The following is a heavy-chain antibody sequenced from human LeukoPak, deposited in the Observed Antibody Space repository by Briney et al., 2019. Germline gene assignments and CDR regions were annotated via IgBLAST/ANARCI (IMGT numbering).Heavy chain of an antibody. J-gene: IGHJ4*02. Sequence: GGSLRLSCAASGFSFDDYGMSWVRQAPGQGLEWVSGINWNGGSTGYADSVKGRFTISRDNAKNSLDLQTNSLRAEDTAVYYCAIDRYSSGWYTFDYWGQGTLVTVSS. V-gene: IGHV3-20*04. D-gene: IGHD6-19*01. CDR2: INWNGGST. CDR3: AIDRYSSGWYTFDY. CDR1: GFSFDDYG.